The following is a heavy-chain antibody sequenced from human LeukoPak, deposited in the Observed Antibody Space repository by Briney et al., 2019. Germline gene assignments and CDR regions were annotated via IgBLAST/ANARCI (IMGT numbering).Heavy chain of an antibody. Sequence: SETLSLTCTVSGGSISGYYWSWIRQPPGKGLEWIGYIYYSGTTNYNPSLKSRVTISVDTSKNQFSLKLSSVTAADTAVYYCARGVYIAAAQYAYWGQGTLVTVSS. CDR2: IYYSGTT. CDR3: ARGVYIAAAQYAY. D-gene: IGHD6-13*01. CDR1: GGSISGYY. J-gene: IGHJ4*02. V-gene: IGHV4-59*01.